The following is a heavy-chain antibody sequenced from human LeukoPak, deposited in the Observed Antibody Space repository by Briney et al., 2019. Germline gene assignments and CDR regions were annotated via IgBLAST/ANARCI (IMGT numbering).Heavy chain of an antibody. CDR3: ARQGYDFWSVLMDV. Sequence: PSQTLSLTCAVSGYSISSGYYWGWTRQPPGKGLEWIGSIYHSGSTYYNPSLKSRVTISVDTSKNQISLKLSSVTAADTAVYYCARQGYDFWSVLMDVWGKGTTVTVSS. D-gene: IGHD3-3*01. CDR2: IYHSGST. CDR1: GYSISSGYY. J-gene: IGHJ6*03. V-gene: IGHV4-38-2*01.